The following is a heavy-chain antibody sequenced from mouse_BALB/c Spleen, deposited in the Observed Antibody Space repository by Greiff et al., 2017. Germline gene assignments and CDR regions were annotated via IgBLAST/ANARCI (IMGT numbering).Heavy chain of an antibody. D-gene: IGHD2-4*01. CDR3: ARDMRDPTMITTEYYFDY. V-gene: IGHV2-9*02. J-gene: IGHJ2*01. CDR2: IWAGGST. Sequence: VKLMESGPGLVAPSQSLSITCTVSGFSLTSYGVHWVRQPPGKGLEWLGVIWAGGSTNYNSALMSRLSISKDNSKSQVFLKMNSLQTDDTAMYYCARDMRDPTMITTEYYFDYWGQGTTLTVSS. CDR1: GFSLTSYG.